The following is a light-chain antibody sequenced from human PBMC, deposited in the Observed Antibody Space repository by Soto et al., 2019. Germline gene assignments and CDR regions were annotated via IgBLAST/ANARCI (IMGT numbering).Light chain of an antibody. J-gene: IGKJ1*01. V-gene: IGKV3-20*01. CDR3: LFYGSSQWT. CDR2: SAS. CDR1: QIVSNNY. Sequence: TALTQSPGTLSLSPGERATLSCRASQIVSNNYLAWFQQRPGQAPRLLVSSASTRAAGIPDRFSGSGSGPDFTLTISRLEPEDSAVYYCLFYGSSQWTFGQGTKVEIE.